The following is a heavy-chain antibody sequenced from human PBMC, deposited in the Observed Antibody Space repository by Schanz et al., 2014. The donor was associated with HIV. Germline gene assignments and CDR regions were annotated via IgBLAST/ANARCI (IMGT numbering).Heavy chain of an antibody. Sequence: QVQLQQWGAGLLKPSETLSLTCAVYGGSFSGYSWTWIRQPPGKGLEWIGEIDHSGSTNYNPSLKSRVTMSLDTPKTQFSLKLSSVTAADTAVYYCARGRSPSVAASAHALYHYYGIDVWGQGTTVTVSS. V-gene: IGHV4-34*02. CDR1: GGSFSGYS. J-gene: IGHJ6*02. CDR2: IDHSGST. CDR3: ARGRSPSVAASAHALYHYYGIDV. D-gene: IGHD6-13*01.